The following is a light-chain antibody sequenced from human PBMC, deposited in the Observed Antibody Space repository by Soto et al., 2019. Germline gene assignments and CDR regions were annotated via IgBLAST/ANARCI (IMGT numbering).Light chain of an antibody. V-gene: IGKV3-15*01. J-gene: IGKJ4*01. CDR1: QTVTIH. CDR2: GAS. CDR3: QQYNNWPLT. Sequence: EIVMTQSPATLSVSPGERATLSCRASQTVTIHLAWYQQKPGQAPRLLIYGASTRATGIPARFSGSGSGTEFTLTISSLQSEDFAVYYCQQYNNWPLTFGGGTRWIP.